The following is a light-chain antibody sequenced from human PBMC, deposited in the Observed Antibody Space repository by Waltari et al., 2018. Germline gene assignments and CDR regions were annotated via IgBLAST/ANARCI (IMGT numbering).Light chain of an antibody. CDR2: AAS. J-gene: IGKJ4*01. CDR3: QKYNSAPS. Sequence: DRVTIPCRASQGISNYLAWYQQKPGKVPKLLIYAASTLQSGVPSRFSGSGSGTDFTLTISSLQPEDVATYYCQKYNSAPSFGGGTKVEIK. V-gene: IGKV1-27*01. CDR1: QGISNY.